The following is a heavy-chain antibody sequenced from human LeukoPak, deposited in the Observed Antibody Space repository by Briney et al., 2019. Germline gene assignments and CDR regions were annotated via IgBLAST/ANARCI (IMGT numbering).Heavy chain of an antibody. CDR3: ARGGARYYDFWSGWGYYYYMDV. CDR2: MNPNSGNT. D-gene: IGHD3-3*01. Sequence: GASVKVSCRASGYTFTSYDINWVRQATGQGLEWMGWMNPNSGNTGYAQKFQGRVTITRNTSISTAYMELSSLRSEDTAVYYCARGGARYYDFWSGWGYYYYMDVWGKGTTVTVSS. CDR1: GYTFTSYD. V-gene: IGHV1-8*03. J-gene: IGHJ6*03.